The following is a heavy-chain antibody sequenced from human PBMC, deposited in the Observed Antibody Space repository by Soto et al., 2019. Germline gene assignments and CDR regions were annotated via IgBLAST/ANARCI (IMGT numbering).Heavy chain of an antibody. V-gene: IGHV4-34*01. CDR3: ARAYGSGSHYRVYNWFDP. D-gene: IGHD3-10*01. CDR2: INHSGST. Sequence: SETLSLTCAVYGGSFSGYYWSWIRQPPGKGLEWIGEINHSGSTNYNPSLKSRVTISVDTSKNQFSLKLSSVTAADTAVYYCARAYGSGSHYRVYNWFDPWGQGTLVTVS. J-gene: IGHJ5*02. CDR1: GGSFSGYY.